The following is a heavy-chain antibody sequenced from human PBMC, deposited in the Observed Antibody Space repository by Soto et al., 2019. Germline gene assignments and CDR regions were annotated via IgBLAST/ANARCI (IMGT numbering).Heavy chain of an antibody. CDR3: ARGVLLWFGETYYFDY. V-gene: IGHV4-59*01. D-gene: IGHD3-10*01. CDR1: GGSISSYY. J-gene: IGHJ4*02. Sequence: SETLSLTCTVSGGSISSYYWSWIRQPPGKGLEWIGYIYYSGSTNYNPSLKSRVTISVDTSKNQFSPKLSSVTAADTAVYYCARGVLLWFGETYYFDYWGQGTLVTVSS. CDR2: IYYSGST.